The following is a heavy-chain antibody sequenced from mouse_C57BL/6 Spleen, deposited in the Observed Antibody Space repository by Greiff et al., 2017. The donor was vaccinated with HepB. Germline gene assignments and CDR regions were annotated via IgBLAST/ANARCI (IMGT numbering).Heavy chain of an antibody. CDR3: ARSGVGNYFDY. J-gene: IGHJ2*01. CDR2: INPGSGGT. D-gene: IGHD1-1*02. Sequence: VQLQESGAELVRPGTSVKVSCKASGYAFTNYLIEWVKQRPGQGLEWIGVINPGSGGTNYNEKFKGKATLTADKSSSTAYMQLSSLTSEDSAVYFCARSGVGNYFDYWGQGTTLTVSS. V-gene: IGHV1-54*01. CDR1: GYAFTNYL.